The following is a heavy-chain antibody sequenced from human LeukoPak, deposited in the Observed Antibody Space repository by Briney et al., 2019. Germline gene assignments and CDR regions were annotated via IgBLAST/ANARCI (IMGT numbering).Heavy chain of an antibody. Sequence: GGSLRLSCAASGFTFSSYAMSWVRQAPGKGLEWVSAISGSGGSTYYADSVKGRFTISRDNSKNSLYLQMNSLRAEDTAVYYCARDLCSSTSCYTQYYYYYMDVWGKGTTVTVSS. CDR1: GFTFSSYA. V-gene: IGHV3-23*01. CDR2: ISGSGGST. D-gene: IGHD2-2*02. J-gene: IGHJ6*03. CDR3: ARDLCSSTSCYTQYYYYYMDV.